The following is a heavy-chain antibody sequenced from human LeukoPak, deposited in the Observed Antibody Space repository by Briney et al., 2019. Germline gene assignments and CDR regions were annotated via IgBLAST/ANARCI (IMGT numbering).Heavy chain of an antibody. CDR3: ARTSVHGWSDY. J-gene: IGHJ4*02. CDR2: IYYSGST. V-gene: IGHV4-59*01. D-gene: IGHD6-19*01. CDR1: GGSITYYY. Sequence: PSETLSLTCSVSGGSITYYYWSWFRQPPGRGLEWIGYIYYSGSTQYNPSLKSRVNISVDTSKNQVSLKLSSVTAADTAVYRCARTSVHGWSDYWGQGSLVTVSS.